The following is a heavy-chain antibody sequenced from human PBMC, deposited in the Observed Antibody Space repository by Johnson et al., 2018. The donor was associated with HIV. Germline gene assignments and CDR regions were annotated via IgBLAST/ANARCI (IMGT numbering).Heavy chain of an antibody. CDR2: IYSGGST. CDR1: GFTFSNYW. Sequence: EVLLLESGGGLVQPGGSLRLSCVVSGFTFSNYWMEWVRQAPGKGLVWVSVIYSGGSTYYADSLKGRFTISRDNSKNTLYLQMNSLRAEDTAVYYCARDGGSSPVQGAFDIWGQGTMVTVSS. J-gene: IGHJ3*02. D-gene: IGHD3-16*01. CDR3: ARDGGSSPVQGAFDI. V-gene: IGHV3-66*02.